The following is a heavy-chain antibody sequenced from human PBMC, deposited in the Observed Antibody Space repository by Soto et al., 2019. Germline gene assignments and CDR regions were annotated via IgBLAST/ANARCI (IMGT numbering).Heavy chain of an antibody. V-gene: IGHV4-31*03. CDR3: ARDSSELVDVMWFDP. CDR2: IYYSGST. J-gene: IGHJ5*02. Sequence: SETLSLTCTVAGGSIISGGYYLSWNRQHPGKGLEWIGYIYYSGSTYYNPSLKSRVTISVDTSKNQFSLKLSSVTAADTAVYYCARDSSELVDVMWFDPWGQGTLVTVSS. CDR1: GGSIISGGYY. D-gene: IGHD6-13*01.